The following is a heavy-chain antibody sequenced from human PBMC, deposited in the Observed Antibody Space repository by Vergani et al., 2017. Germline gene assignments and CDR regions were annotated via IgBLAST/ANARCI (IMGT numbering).Heavy chain of an antibody. Sequence: QVQLQESGPGLVKPSETLSLTCTVSGGSISSYYWSWIRQPAGKGLEWIGRIYTSGSTNYNPSLKSRVTMSVDTSKNQFSLKLSSVTAADTAVYYCARDTGPGAARWLQFRQTEQTILDYWGQGTLVTVSS. D-gene: IGHD5-24*01. CDR1: GGSISSYY. CDR3: ARDTGPGAARWLQFRQTEQTILDY. CDR2: IYTSGST. J-gene: IGHJ4*02. V-gene: IGHV4-4*07.